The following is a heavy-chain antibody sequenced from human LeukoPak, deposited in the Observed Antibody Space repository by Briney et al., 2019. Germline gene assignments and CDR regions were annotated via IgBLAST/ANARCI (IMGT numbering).Heavy chain of an antibody. CDR2: IYYSGST. D-gene: IGHD5-12*01. V-gene: IGHV4-61*01. Sequence: SETLSLTCTVSGGSVSSGSYYWSWIRQPPGKGLEWIGYIYYSGSTNYNPSLKSRVTISVDTSKNQFSLKLSSVTAADTAVYYCARGHNGYGDYWGQGTLVTVSS. CDR1: GGSVSSGSYY. J-gene: IGHJ4*02. CDR3: ARGHNGYGDY.